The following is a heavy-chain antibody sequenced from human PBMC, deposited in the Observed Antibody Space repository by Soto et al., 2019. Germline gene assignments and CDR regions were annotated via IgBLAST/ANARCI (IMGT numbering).Heavy chain of an antibody. CDR2: IIPIFGTA. CDR1: GGTFSSYA. D-gene: IGHD3-10*01. V-gene: IGHV1-69*13. Sequence: VASVKVSCKASGGTFSSYAISWVRQAPGQGLEWMGGIIPIFGTANYAQKFQGRVTITADESTSTAYMELSSLRSEDTAVYYCARKVVLLWFGEPKHEYYFDYWGQGTLVTVSS. J-gene: IGHJ4*02. CDR3: ARKVVLLWFGEPKHEYYFDY.